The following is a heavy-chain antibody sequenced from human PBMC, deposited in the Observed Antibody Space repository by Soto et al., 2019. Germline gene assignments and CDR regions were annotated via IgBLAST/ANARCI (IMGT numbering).Heavy chain of an antibody. D-gene: IGHD3-10*01. CDR3: ARDSITMVPGPNYYGMDV. CDR2: INPSGGST. J-gene: IGHJ6*02. CDR1: GYTFTSYY. Sequence: ASVKVSCKASGYTFTSYYMHWVRQAPGQGLEWMGIINPSGGSTSYAQKFQGRVTMTRDTSTSTVYMELSSLRSEDTAVYYCARDSITMVPGPNYYGMDVWGQGTTVTVSS. V-gene: IGHV1-46*01.